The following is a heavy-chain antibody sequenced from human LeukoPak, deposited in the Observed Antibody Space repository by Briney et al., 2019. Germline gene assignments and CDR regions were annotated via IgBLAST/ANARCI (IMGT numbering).Heavy chain of an antibody. Sequence: PSETLSLTCAVYGGSFSGYYWSWIRQPPGKGLEWIGEINHSGSTNYNPSLKSRVTISVDTSKNQFSLKLSSVTAADTAVYYCARDHEPSTYYDILTGHSLNWFDPWGQGTLVTVSS. CDR1: GGSFSGYY. J-gene: IGHJ5*02. D-gene: IGHD3-9*01. CDR2: INHSGST. V-gene: IGHV4-34*01. CDR3: ARDHEPSTYYDILTGHSLNWFDP.